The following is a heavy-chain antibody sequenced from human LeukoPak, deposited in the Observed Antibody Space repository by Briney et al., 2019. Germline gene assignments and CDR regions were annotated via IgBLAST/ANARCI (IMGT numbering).Heavy chain of an antibody. CDR2: IYSGGST. V-gene: IGHV3-66*01. Sequence: PGGSLRLSCAASGFTVSSNYMSWVRQAPGKGLEWVSVIYSGGSTYYADSVKGRFTISRDNAKKSLYLQMNSLRAEDTAVYYCASPYYYGSGSYYNAYWGQGTLVTVSS. J-gene: IGHJ4*02. CDR3: ASPYYYGSGSYYNAY. D-gene: IGHD3-10*01. CDR1: GFTVSSNY.